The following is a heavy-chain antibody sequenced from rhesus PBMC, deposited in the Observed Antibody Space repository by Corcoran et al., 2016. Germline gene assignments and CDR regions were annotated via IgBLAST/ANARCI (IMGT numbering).Heavy chain of an antibody. CDR3: TRAGPFFGLDS. Sequence: DVQLVESGGGLVKPGGSLRLSCVASGFTFSSYEMHWVRQAPGKGFEWVSVFSESGGTIYYADSVKGRFTISRDNAKNSLFLQMNSLRAEDTAVYYCTRAGPFFGLDSWGQGVVVTVSS. D-gene: IGHD6-13*01. CDR2: FSESGGTI. J-gene: IGHJ6*01. CDR1: GFTFSSYE. V-gene: IGHV3-100*02.